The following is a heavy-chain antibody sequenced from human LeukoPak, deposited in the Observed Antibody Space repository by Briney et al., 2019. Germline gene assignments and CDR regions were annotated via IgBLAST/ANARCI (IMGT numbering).Heavy chain of an antibody. V-gene: IGHV3-23*01. CDR1: GFTFSSYA. CDR3: AKSLGYDILTVAAFFDY. Sequence: GGSLRLSCAASGFTFSSYAMSWVRQAPGKGLEWVSAISGSGGSTYYADSVKGRFTISRDNSKNTLYLQMNSVRAEDTAVYYCAKSLGYDILTVAAFFDYWGQGTLVTVSS. J-gene: IGHJ4*02. CDR2: ISGSGGST. D-gene: IGHD3-9*01.